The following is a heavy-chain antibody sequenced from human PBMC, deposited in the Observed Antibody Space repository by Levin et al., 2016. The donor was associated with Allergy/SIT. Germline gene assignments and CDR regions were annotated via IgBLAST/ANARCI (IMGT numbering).Heavy chain of an antibody. CDR1: GGSITSYY. CDR2: IYYSGST. J-gene: IGHJ4*02. D-gene: IGHD3-22*01. CDR3: ARAQDSSGYYYFEY. Sequence: GSLRLSCTVSGGSITSYYWSWIRQPPGKGLEWIAYIYYSGSTYYNPSLKSRVTISVDTSKNQFSLKLSSVTAADTAVYYCARAQDSSGYYYFEYWGQGTLVTVSS. V-gene: IGHV4-59*12.